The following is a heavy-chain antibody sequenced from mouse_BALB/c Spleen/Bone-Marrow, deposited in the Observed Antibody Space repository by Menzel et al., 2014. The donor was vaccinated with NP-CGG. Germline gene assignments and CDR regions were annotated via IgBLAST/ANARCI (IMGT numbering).Heavy chain of an antibody. D-gene: IGHD2-14*01. CDR1: GYTFTSYV. J-gene: IGHJ2*01. CDR2: INPYNDGT. CDR3: AKGGNYRYDFDY. Sequence: EVQLQQSGPELVKPGASVKMSCKASGYTFTSYVMHWVKQKPGQGLERIGYINPYNDGTKYNEKFKGMATLTSDRSSSTAYIELSSLTSEDSAVYYCAKGGNYRYDFDYWGQGTTLTVSS. V-gene: IGHV1-14*01.